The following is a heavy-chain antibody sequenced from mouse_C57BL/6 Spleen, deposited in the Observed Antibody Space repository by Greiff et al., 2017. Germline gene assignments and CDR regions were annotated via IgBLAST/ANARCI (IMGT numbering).Heavy chain of an antibody. V-gene: IGHV5-6*01. CDR3: ASHGDYGSSYENAMDY. Sequence: EVQRVESGGDLVKPGGSLKLSCAASGFTFSSYGMSWVRQTPDKRLEWVATISSGGSYTYYPDSVKGRFTISMDNAKNTLYLQMSRLRSEDTAMYYCASHGDYGSSYENAMDYWGQGTSVTVSS. CDR1: GFTFSSYG. CDR2: ISSGGSYT. J-gene: IGHJ4*01. D-gene: IGHD1-1*01.